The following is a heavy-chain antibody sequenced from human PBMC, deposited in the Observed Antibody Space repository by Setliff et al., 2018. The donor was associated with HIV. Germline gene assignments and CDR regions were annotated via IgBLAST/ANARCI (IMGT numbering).Heavy chain of an antibody. CDR2: IIPIFGTA. D-gene: IGHD3-22*01. J-gene: IGHJ6*03. CDR3: ARGRNYDSSGYGDYYYYMDV. Sequence: SVKVSCKASGGTFSSYAISWVRQAPGQGLEWMGGIIPIFGTANYAQKFQGRVTITADESPSTAYMQLSSLRSDDTAWYYRARGRNYDSSGYGDYYYYMDVWGKGTSVTVSS. CDR1: GGTFSSYA. V-gene: IGHV1-69*13.